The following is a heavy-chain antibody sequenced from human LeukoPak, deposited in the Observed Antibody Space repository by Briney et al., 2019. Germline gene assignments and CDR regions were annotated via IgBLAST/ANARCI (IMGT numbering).Heavy chain of an antibody. V-gene: IGHV3-30-3*01. CDR3: ARDLAPPLTGTRWFDP. D-gene: IGHD1-7*01. CDR2: ISYDGSNK. J-gene: IGHJ5*02. CDR1: GFTFSSYA. Sequence: GGSLRLSCAASGFTFSSYAMHWVRQAPGKGLEWVAVISYDGSNKYYADSVKGRFTISRDNSKNTLYLQMNSLRAEDTAVYYCARDLAPPLTGTRWFDPWGQGTLVTVSS.